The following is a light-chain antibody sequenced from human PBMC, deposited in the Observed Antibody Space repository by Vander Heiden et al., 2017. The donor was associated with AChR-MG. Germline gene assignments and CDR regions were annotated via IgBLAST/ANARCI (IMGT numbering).Light chain of an antibody. J-gene: IGLJ2*01. CDR1: RLGDKH. V-gene: IGLV3-1*01. CDR2: QDN. Sequence: SYDLTQPPSVSVSPGQTASITCFGDRLGDKHASWYQQKPGQSPVLVIYQDNKRPSGIPERFSGSNSGNTATLTISGTQAMDEADYYCQAWDSSIVIFGGGTKLTGL. CDR3: QAWDSSIVI.